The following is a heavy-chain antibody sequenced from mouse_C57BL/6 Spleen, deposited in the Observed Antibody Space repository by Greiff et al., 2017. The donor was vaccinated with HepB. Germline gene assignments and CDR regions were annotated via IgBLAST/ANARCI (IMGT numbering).Heavy chain of an antibody. J-gene: IGHJ3*01. Sequence: EVQLQQSVAELVRPGASVKLSCTASGFNIKNTYMHWVKQRPEQGLEWIGRIDPANGNTKYAPKFQGKATITADTSSNTAYLQLSSLTAEDTAIYYCASGGADGYLPFAYLGQGTLVTVSA. CDR1: GFNIKNTY. CDR2: IDPANGNT. D-gene: IGHD2-3*01. V-gene: IGHV14-3*01. CDR3: ASGGADGYLPFAY.